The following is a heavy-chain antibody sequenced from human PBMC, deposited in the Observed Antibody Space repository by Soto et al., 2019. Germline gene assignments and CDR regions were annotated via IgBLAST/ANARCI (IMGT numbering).Heavy chain of an antibody. CDR3: ARDKPHNWLAP. CDR1: GFTFSNYW. J-gene: IGHJ5*02. V-gene: IGHV3-74*01. CDR2: INNDGSHA. Sequence: EEQVVESGGGLVQPGGSLRLSCAASGFTFSNYWMHWVRQVPGKGLVWVSRINNDGSHATYGDSVEGRFNVSRDNAKNMLYLQMNSLRAEDTAVYYCARDKPHNWLAPWGQGTLVTVSS.